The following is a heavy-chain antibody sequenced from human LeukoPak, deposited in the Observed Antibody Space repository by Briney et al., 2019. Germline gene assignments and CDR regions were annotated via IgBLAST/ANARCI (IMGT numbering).Heavy chain of an antibody. J-gene: IGHJ4*02. CDR1: GGSFSGYY. CDR3: AREVIATAGYDY. D-gene: IGHD6-13*01. V-gene: IGHV4-34*01. CDR2: INHSGGT. Sequence: SETLSLTCAVFGGSFSGYYWSWIRQPPGKGLEWIGEINHSGGTNHDPSLKSRVTISLDTSKNRFSLKLSSVTAADTAVYYCAREVIATAGYDYWGQGTLVTVSS.